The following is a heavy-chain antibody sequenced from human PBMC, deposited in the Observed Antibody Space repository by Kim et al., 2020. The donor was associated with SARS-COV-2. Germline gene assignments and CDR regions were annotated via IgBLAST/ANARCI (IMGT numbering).Heavy chain of an antibody. Sequence: DGGTTDYAAPVKGRFTISRDDSKNTLYLQMNSLKTEDTAVYYCIRGWGFDYWGQGTLVTVSS. J-gene: IGHJ4*02. D-gene: IGHD3-10*01. CDR3: IRGWGFDY. CDR2: DGGTT. V-gene: IGHV3-15*01.